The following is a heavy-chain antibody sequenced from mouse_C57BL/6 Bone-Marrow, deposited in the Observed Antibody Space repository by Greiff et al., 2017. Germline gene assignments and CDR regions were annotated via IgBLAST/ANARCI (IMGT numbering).Heavy chain of an antibody. V-gene: IGHV1-50*01. CDR1: GYTFTSYW. CDR2: IDPSDSYT. J-gene: IGHJ2*01. Sequence: QVQLQQPGAELVKPGASVKLSCKASGYTFTSYWMQWVKQRPGQGLEWIGEIDPSDSYTNYNQKFKGKATLTVDTASSTAYMQLSSLTSEDSAVYYCAREYYLDYWGQGTTLTVSS. CDR3: AREYYLDY.